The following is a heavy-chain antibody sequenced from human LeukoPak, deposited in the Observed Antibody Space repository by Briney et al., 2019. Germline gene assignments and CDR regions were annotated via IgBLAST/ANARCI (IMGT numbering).Heavy chain of an antibody. CDR3: ARETLLTGYLYYYYGMDV. V-gene: IGHV1-18*01. Sequence: ASVKVSCKASGYTFTSYGISWVRQAPGQGLEWMGWISACNGNTNYAQKLQGRVTMTTDTSTSTAYMELRSLRSDDTAVYYCARETLLTGYLYYYYGMDVWGQGTTVTVSS. CDR2: ISACNGNT. D-gene: IGHD3-9*01. CDR1: GYTFTSYG. J-gene: IGHJ6*02.